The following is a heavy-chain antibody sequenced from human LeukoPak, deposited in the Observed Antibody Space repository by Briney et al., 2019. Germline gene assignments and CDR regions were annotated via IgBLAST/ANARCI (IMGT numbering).Heavy chain of an antibody. D-gene: IGHD1-26*01. CDR3: ARRMGQLLPFDY. Sequence: SETLSLTCTVSGGSISSYYWSWIRQPPGKGLEWIGYIYYSGSTNYNPSLESRVTISVDTSKIQLSLKLSSVTAADTAVYYCARRMGQLLPFDYWGQGTLVTVS. V-gene: IGHV4-59*01. CDR1: GGSISSYY. CDR2: IYYSGST. J-gene: IGHJ4*02.